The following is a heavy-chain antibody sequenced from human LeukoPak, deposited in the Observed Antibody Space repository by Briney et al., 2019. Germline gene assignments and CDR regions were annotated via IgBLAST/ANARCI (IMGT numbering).Heavy chain of an antibody. CDR1: GGTFNNSA. D-gene: IGHD2-15*01. Sequence: ASVKASCKTSGGTFNNSAISWVRQAPGQGLEWMGRIIPIFGTANYAQKFQGRVTITTDESTSTAYMELSSLRSEDTAVYYCARDIVVVVAATNVPDGWFDPWGQGTLVTVSS. V-gene: IGHV1-69*05. CDR2: IIPIFGTA. J-gene: IGHJ5*02. CDR3: ARDIVVVVAATNVPDGWFDP.